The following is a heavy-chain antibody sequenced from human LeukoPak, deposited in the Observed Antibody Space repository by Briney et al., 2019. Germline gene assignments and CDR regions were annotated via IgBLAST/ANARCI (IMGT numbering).Heavy chain of an antibody. CDR3: APAYCGGDCYSYWFDP. CDR1: GYTLTELS. Sequence: ASVKVSCKVSGYTLTELSMHWVRQAPGKGLEWMGGFDPEDGETIYAQKLQGRVTMTEDTSTNTAYMELSSLRSEDTAVYYCAPAYCGGDCYSYWFDPWGQGTLVTVSS. V-gene: IGHV1-24*01. D-gene: IGHD2-21*01. CDR2: FDPEDGET. J-gene: IGHJ5*02.